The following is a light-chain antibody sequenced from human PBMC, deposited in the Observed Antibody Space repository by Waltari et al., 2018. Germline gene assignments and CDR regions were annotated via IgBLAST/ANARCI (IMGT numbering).Light chain of an antibody. V-gene: IGKV1-39*01. Sequence: DIQMTQSPSSLSASVGDRVTIPCRASQSISSYLNWYQQKPGKAPKLLIYAASSLQRGVPSRFSGSGSGTDFTLTISSLQPEDFATYYCQQSYSTPTFGGGTKVEIK. CDR1: QSISSY. CDR2: AAS. CDR3: QQSYSTPT. J-gene: IGKJ4*01.